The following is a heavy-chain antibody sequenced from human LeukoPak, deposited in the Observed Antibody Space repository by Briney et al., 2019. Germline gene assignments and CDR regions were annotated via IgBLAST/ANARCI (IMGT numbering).Heavy chain of an antibody. Sequence: SGGSLRLSCAASGFDLSTYAMTWVRQAPAKGMEWVSSMRSGGGGTYYADSVKGRFTISRDNSENTLHLQMNNLRVDDTARYFSARCMVLSQGWCNWFDPWGQGTLGTVSS. J-gene: IGHJ5*02. D-gene: IGHD6-13*01. CDR2: MRSGGGGT. CDR1: GFDLSTYA. V-gene: IGHV3-23*01. CDR3: ARCMVLSQGWCNWFDP.